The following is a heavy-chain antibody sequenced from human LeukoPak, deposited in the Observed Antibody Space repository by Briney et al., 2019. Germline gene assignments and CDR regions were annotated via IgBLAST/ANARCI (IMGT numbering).Heavy chain of an antibody. J-gene: IGHJ5*02. Sequence: AASVKVSCKASGYTFTGYYMHWVRQASGQGLEWMGWINPNSGGTNYAQKFQGRVTMTRDTSISTAYMELSRLRSDDTAVYYCARTDYDSSGYYWGVDPWGQGTLVTVSS. CDR3: ARTDYDSSGYYWGVDP. CDR1: GYTFTGYY. V-gene: IGHV1-2*02. D-gene: IGHD3-22*01. CDR2: INPNSGGT.